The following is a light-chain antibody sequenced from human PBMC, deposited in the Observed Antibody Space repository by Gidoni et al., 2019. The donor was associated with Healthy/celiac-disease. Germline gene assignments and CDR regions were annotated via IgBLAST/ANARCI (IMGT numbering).Light chain of an antibody. CDR2: EVS. CDR3: SSYTSSSHVV. J-gene: IGLJ2*01. CDR1: SSDVGGYNY. Sequence: QSALTQPVSVSGSPGQSITISCTGTSSDVGGYNYVSCYQQHPGKAPKLMIYEVSNRPSGVTNRFSGSKSGNTASLTISGLQAEDEADYYCSSYTSSSHVVFGGGTKLTVL. V-gene: IGLV2-14*01.